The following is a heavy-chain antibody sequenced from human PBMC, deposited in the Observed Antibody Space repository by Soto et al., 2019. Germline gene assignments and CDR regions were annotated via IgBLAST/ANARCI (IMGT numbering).Heavy chain of an antibody. D-gene: IGHD2-15*01. CDR1: GGTLSSYV. J-gene: IGHJ4*02. CDR2: IIPIFGTT. CDR3: ARDPRQDCSGETCYYS. Sequence: QVQLVQSAAEVKKPGSSVKVSCKASGGTLSSYVISWVRQAPGQGLEWMGGIIPIFGTTTYGEKFQGRVTITADESTSTTYMELSSLKSKDTAVYYCARDPRQDCSGETCYYSWGQGTLVTVSS. V-gene: IGHV1-69*01.